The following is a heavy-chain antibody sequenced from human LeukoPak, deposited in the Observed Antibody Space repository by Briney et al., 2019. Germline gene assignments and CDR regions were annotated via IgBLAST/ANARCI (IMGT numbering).Heavy chain of an antibody. CDR3: AKFDRIKHSSSWYEALHYGMDV. Sequence: PGGSLRLSCAASGFTFSSYAMSWVRQAPGKGLEWVSAISGSGGSTYYADSVKGRFTISRDNSKNTLYLQMNSLRAEDTAVYYCAKFDRIKHSSSWYEALHYGMDVWGQGTTVTVSS. J-gene: IGHJ6*02. D-gene: IGHD6-13*01. CDR1: GFTFSSYA. V-gene: IGHV3-23*01. CDR2: ISGSGGST.